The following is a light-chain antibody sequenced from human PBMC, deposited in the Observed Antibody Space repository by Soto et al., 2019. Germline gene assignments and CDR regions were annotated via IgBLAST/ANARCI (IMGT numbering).Light chain of an antibody. CDR1: SSNIGRNT. CDR3: AAWDDSLNAVV. V-gene: IGLV1-44*01. Sequence: QSVLTQPPSASGTRGQRVTISCSGSSSNIGRNTVNWYQQLPGTAPKVLIYSNNQRPSGVPDRLSGSKSGTSASLAISGLQSEDEADYYCAAWDDSLNAVVFGGGTKLTVL. J-gene: IGLJ2*01. CDR2: SNN.